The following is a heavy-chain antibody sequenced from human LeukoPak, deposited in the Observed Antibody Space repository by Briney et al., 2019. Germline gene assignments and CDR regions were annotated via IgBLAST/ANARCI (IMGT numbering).Heavy chain of an antibody. V-gene: IGHV4-39*01. CDR3: ARSPRVDSSSSGSYFDY. CDR1: YGSFSGYY. Sequence: PSETLSLTCTVFYGSFSGYYWTWIRHPPGKGLEWIGSIYYSGSTYYNPSLKSRVTISVDTSKNQFSLKLSSVTAADTAVFYCARSPRVDSSSSGSYFDYWGQGTLATVTS. D-gene: IGHD6-6*01. J-gene: IGHJ4*02. CDR2: IYYSGST.